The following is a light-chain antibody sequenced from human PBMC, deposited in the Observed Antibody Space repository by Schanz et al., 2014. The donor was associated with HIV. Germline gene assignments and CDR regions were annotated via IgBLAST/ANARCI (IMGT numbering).Light chain of an antibody. CDR3: GTWDDSLNGWV. J-gene: IGLJ3*02. CDR2: SDN. CDR1: RSNVGTNT. Sequence: QSVLTQPPSASGTPGQRVTISCSGSRSNVGTNTVHWYQRLPGTAPKVLIYSDNQRPSGVPDRFSGSRSGTSASLAISGLQSEDEADYYCGTWDDSLNGWVFGGGTKLTVL. V-gene: IGLV1-44*01.